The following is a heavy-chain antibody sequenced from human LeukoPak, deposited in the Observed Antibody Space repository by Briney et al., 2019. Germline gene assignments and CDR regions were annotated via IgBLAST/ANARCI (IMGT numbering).Heavy chain of an antibody. CDR3: ARGPYSSSWYDWFDP. D-gene: IGHD6-13*01. J-gene: IGHJ5*02. CDR1: GFTFSSYS. CDR2: ISSSSSYI. Sequence: GGSLRLSCAASGFTFSSYSMNWVRQAPGKGLEWVSSISSSSSYIYYADSVKGRFTISRDNAKNSLYLQMNSLRAEDTAVYYRARGPYSSSWYDWFDPWGQGTLVTVSS. V-gene: IGHV3-21*01.